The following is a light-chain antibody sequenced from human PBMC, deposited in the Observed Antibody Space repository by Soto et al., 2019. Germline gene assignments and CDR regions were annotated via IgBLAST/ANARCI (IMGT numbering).Light chain of an antibody. Sequence: QSALTQPRSVSASPGQSVAISCTGTSSDVGGYNYVSWYQQHPGKAPNLMIYDVTKRPSGFPDRFSGSKSGNTASLTISGLQAEDEADYYCCSYAGRSTLVFGGGTKLTVL. CDR2: DVT. J-gene: IGLJ2*01. CDR3: CSYAGRSTLV. V-gene: IGLV2-11*01. CDR1: SSDVGGYNY.